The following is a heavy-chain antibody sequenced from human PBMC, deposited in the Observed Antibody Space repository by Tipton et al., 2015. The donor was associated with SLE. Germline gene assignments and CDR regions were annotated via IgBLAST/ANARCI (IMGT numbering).Heavy chain of an antibody. D-gene: IGHD1-7*01. V-gene: IGHV4-31*03. CDR3: ARATDWNLSPDV. Sequence: TLSLTCSVPGHSISSGYYWTWIRQLPGKGLEWIGYIYYSGNTYYNPSLGSRLTISVDTSKDQFSLRLTSVTAADTAVYYCARATDWNLSPDVWGKGTTVTVSS. CDR1: GHSISSGYY. CDR2: IYYSGNT. J-gene: IGHJ6*04.